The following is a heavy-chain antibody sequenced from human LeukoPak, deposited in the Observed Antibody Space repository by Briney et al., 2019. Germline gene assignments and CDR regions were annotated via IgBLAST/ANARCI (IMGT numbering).Heavy chain of an antibody. D-gene: IGHD7-27*01. CDR2: IYYSGTTSGNT. V-gene: IGHV4-59*02. CDR1: GGSVSSSY. CDR3: ARGSGRYYYYGVDV. Sequence: PSETLSLTCTVSGGSVSSSYWSWIRQPPGKGLEWIGHIYYSGTTSGNTNYHPSLKSRVTISIDTGKNQFSLQVRSVTAAGTTVYYCARGSGRYYYYGVDVWGQGTTVAVSS. J-gene: IGHJ6*02.